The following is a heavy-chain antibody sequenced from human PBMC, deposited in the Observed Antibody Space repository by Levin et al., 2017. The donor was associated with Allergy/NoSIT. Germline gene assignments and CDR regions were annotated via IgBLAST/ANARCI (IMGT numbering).Heavy chain of an antibody. J-gene: IGHJ2*01. CDR2: ISYDGSSK. Sequence: PGGSLRLSCAASGLTFSNYGMHWVRQAPDKGLEWLTVISYDGSSKYYSESVKGRFTISRDDSKKTLYLQMNSLRPEDTAVYYCAKGTDLLDWYFDLWGRGTLVTVSS. V-gene: IGHV3-30*18. CDR3: AKGTDLLDWYFDL. CDR1: GLTFSNYG. D-gene: IGHD3-3*01.